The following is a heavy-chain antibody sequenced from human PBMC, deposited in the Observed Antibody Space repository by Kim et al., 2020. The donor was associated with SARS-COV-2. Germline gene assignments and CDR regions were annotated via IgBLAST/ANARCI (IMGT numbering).Heavy chain of an antibody. CDR3: ARDRTPDTAMAPGSY. V-gene: IGHV1-18*01. D-gene: IGHD5-18*01. J-gene: IGHJ4*02. CDR2: ISAYNGNT. Sequence: ASVKVSCKASGYTFTSYGISWVRQAPGQGLEWMGWISAYNGNTNYAQKLQGRVTMTTDTSTSTAYMELRSLRSDDTAVYYCARDRTPDTAMAPGSYWGQGTLVTVSS. CDR1: GYTFTSYG.